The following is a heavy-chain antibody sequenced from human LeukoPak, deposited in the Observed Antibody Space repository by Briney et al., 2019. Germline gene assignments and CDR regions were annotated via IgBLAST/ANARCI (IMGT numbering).Heavy chain of an antibody. Sequence: PGGSLRLSCAASGFTFSSYAMSWVRQVPGKGLEWVSAISGSGGSTYYADSVKGRFTISRDNSKNTLYLQMNSLRAEDTAVYYCAKDSGSYFGLFDYWGQGTLVTVSS. J-gene: IGHJ4*02. V-gene: IGHV3-23*01. CDR3: AKDSGSYFGLFDY. CDR2: ISGSGGST. D-gene: IGHD1-26*01. CDR1: GFTFSSYA.